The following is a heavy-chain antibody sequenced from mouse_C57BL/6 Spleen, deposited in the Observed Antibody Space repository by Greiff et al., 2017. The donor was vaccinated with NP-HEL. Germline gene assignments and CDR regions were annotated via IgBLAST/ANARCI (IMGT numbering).Heavy chain of an antibody. Sequence: DVMLVESGGGLVKPGGSLKLSCAASGFTFSSYAMSWVRQTPEKRLEWVATISDGGSYTYYPDNVKGRFTISRDNAKNNLYLQMSHLKSEDTAMYYCARESYYGSSSFFDYWGQGTTLTVSS. D-gene: IGHD1-1*01. CDR2: ISDGGSYT. CDR3: ARESYYGSSSFFDY. V-gene: IGHV5-4*01. J-gene: IGHJ2*01. CDR1: GFTFSSYA.